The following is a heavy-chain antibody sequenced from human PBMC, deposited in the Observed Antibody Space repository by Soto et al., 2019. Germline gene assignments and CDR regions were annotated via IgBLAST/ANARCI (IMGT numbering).Heavy chain of an antibody. CDR2: ISSSSSYI. CDR1: GFTFSSYS. D-gene: IGHD1-1*01. V-gene: IGHV3-21*01. Sequence: GGSLRLSCAASGFTFSSYSMNWVRQAPGKGLEWVSSISSSSSYIYYADSVKGRFTISRDNAKNSLYLQMNSLRAEDTAVYYCAGTGPSRRYYYYMDVWGKGTTVTVSS. J-gene: IGHJ6*03. CDR3: AGTGPSRRYYYYMDV.